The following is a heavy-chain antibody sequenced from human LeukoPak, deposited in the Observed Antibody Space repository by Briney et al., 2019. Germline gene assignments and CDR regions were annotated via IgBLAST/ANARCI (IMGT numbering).Heavy chain of an antibody. Sequence: PGRSLRLSCAASGFTFNNYAMTWVRQAPGKGLECVSVISATSGGTDYADPVKGRFTISRDNSKNTLNLQMNNLRAEDTAVYYCAKVEGDYTFAGLWKARKGGDLDYWGQGTLVTVSS. CDR2: ISATSGGT. CDR3: AKVEGDYTFAGLWKARKGGDLDY. V-gene: IGHV3-23*01. J-gene: IGHJ4*02. D-gene: IGHD4-17*01. CDR1: GFTFNNYA.